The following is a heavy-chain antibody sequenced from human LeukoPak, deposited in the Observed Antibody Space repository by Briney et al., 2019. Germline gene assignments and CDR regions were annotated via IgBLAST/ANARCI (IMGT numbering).Heavy chain of an antibody. J-gene: IGHJ5*02. CDR1: GYTVSSYY. D-gene: IGHD1-26*01. CDR3: ARDNSVGDNAWWFDP. CDR2: INPTGGST. V-gene: IGHV1-46*01. Sequence: ASVKVSCKPSGYTVSSYYMHWVRQAPGQGREWMGLINPTGGSTGYAQKFQGRVTMTRDMSTSTDYMELSSLRSEDTAIYYCARDNSVGDNAWWFDPWGQGTLVTASS.